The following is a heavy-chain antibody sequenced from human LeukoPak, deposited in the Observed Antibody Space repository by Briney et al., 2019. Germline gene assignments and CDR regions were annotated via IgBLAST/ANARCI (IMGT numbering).Heavy chain of an antibody. V-gene: IGHV1-18*01. Sequence: ASVKVSCKASGYTFPSYGISWVRQAPGQGLEWMGWISAYNGNTNYAQKLQGRVTMTTDTSTSTAYMELRSLRSDDTAVYYCARVSCSSTSCYSAFDDWGQGTLVTVSS. J-gene: IGHJ4*02. CDR1: GYTFPSYG. D-gene: IGHD2-2*01. CDR3: ARVSCSSTSCYSAFDD. CDR2: ISAYNGNT.